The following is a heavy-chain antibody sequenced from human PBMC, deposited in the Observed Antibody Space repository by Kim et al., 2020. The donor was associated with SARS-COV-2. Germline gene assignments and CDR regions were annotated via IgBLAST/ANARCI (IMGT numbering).Heavy chain of an antibody. V-gene: IGHV3-33*01. CDR3: ARDIKYSYGYFADY. D-gene: IGHD5-18*01. Sequence: AASGKRRFTIARDYSKNTLYLQMKSLRAEDTAVYYCARDIKYSYGYFADYWGQGTLVTVSS. J-gene: IGHJ4*02.